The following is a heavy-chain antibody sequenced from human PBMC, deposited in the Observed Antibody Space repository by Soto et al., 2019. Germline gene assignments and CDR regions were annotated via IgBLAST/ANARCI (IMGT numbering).Heavy chain of an antibody. CDR2: IIPMFDTP. CDR1: GGTFSSDS. J-gene: IGHJ4*02. Sequence: QVQLVQSGAEVKKPGSSVKVSCKASGGTFSSDSFSWVRQAPGQGLEWMGGIIPMFDTPIYAQKFQDRVTITADESTSTAYMHLSSLRSGYTAVYYCARSGGLDRDFNYWGQGSLVTVSS. CDR3: ARSGGLDRDFNY. V-gene: IGHV1-69*12. D-gene: IGHD2-15*01.